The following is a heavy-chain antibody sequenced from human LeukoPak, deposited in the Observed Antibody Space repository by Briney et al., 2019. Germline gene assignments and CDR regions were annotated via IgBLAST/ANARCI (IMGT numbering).Heavy chain of an antibody. Sequence: GGSLRLSCAASEFTVSSNYMSWVRQAPGKGLEWVSLIYSAGSTYYADSVKGRFTISRHNSRNTQYLQMNSLRAEDTAVYYCARHIGFDAFDIWGQGTMVTVSS. V-gene: IGHV3-53*04. CDR1: EFTVSSNY. J-gene: IGHJ3*02. CDR3: ARHIGFDAFDI. CDR2: IYSAGST.